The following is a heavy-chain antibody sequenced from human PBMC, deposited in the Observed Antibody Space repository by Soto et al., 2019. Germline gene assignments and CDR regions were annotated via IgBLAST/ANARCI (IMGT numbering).Heavy chain of an antibody. CDR1: GGSISSGGYS. V-gene: IGHV4-30-2*01. CDR3: ARVHAEYCSSTSCSDNWFDP. J-gene: IGHJ5*02. D-gene: IGHD2-2*01. Sequence: KQSQTLSLTCAVSGGSISSGGYSWSWIRQPPGKGLEWIGYIYHSGSTYYNPSLKSRVTISVDRSKNQFSLKLSSVTAADTAVYYCARVHAEYCSSTSCSDNWFDPWGQGTLVTVSS. CDR2: IYHSGST.